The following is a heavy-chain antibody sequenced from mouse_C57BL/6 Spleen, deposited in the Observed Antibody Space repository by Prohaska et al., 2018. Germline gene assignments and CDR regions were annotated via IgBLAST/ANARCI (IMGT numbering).Heavy chain of an antibody. Sequence: HGKSLEWIGDINPNNGGTSYNQKFKGKAALTVDKSSSTAYMELRSLTSEDSAVYYCARGVEAMDYWGQGTSVTVSS. D-gene: IGHD1-1*02. CDR3: ARGVEAMDY. V-gene: IGHV1-26*01. J-gene: IGHJ4*01. CDR2: INPNNGGT.